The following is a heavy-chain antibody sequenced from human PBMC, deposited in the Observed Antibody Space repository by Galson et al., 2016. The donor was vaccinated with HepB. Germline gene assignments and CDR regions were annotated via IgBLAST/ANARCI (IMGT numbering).Heavy chain of an antibody. CDR1: GDSVSSNSAA. CDR3: AREPGHCSGGSCSSGGMDV. CDR2: TYYRSKWYS. V-gene: IGHV6-1*01. Sequence: CAISGDSVSSNSAAWNWIRQSPSRGLEWLGRTYYRSKWYSDYALSVKSRTTINPDTSKNQFSLHLTSVTPEDTAVYYCAREPGHCSGGSCSSGGMDVWGQGTTVTVSS. D-gene: IGHD2-15*01. J-gene: IGHJ6*02.